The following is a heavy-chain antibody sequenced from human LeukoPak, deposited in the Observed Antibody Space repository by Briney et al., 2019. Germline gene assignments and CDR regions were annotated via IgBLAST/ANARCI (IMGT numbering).Heavy chain of an antibody. Sequence: SETLSLTCTVSRGSISSSNYYWGWIRQPPGKGLEWIGEINHSGSTNYNPSLKSRVTISVDTSKNQFSLKLSSVTAADTAVYYCARGSGLLWFGRAHDAFDIWGQGTMVTVSS. CDR1: RGSISSSNYY. CDR2: INHSGST. J-gene: IGHJ3*02. V-gene: IGHV4-39*07. D-gene: IGHD3-10*01. CDR3: ARGSGLLWFGRAHDAFDI.